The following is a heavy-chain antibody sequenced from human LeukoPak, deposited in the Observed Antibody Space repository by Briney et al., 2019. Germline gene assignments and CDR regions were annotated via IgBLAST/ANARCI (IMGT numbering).Heavy chain of an antibody. CDR1: GGSISNGGYY. J-gene: IGHJ5*02. V-gene: IGHV4-31*03. CDR2: IYYSGST. CDR3: ARYCSSTNCYKGGFDP. Sequence: SETLSLTCTVSGGSISNGGYYWSWIRQHPGKGLEWIGYIYYSGSTYSNPSLKSRVTISVDTSKNQFSLNLSSVTAADTAVYYCARYCSSTNCYKGGFDPWGQGTLVTVSS. D-gene: IGHD2-2*02.